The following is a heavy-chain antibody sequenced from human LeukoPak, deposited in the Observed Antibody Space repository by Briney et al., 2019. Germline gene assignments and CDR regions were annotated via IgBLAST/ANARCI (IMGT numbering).Heavy chain of an antibody. J-gene: IGHJ5*02. Sequence: PSETLSLTCTVSSGSISSGGYYWSWIRQHPGKGLEWIGYIYYSGSTYYNPSLKSRVTISVDTSKNQFSLKLSSVTAADTAVYYCARESVPANWFDPWGQGTLVTVSS. CDR1: SGSISSGGYY. D-gene: IGHD2-2*01. CDR3: ARESVPANWFDP. V-gene: IGHV4-31*03. CDR2: IYYSGST.